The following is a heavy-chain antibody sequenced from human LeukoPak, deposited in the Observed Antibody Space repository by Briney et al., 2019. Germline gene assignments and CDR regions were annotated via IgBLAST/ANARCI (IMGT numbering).Heavy chain of an antibody. CDR1: GFTFSSYS. CDR2: ISSSSSYI. V-gene: IGHV3-21*01. Sequence: GGSLRLSCAASGFTFSSYSMNWVRQAPGKGLEWVSSISSSSSYIYYADSVKGRFTISRDNAKNSLYLQMNSLRAEDTAVYYCARDEGIVVVPAAQSYYYYYGMDVWGQGTTVTVSS. J-gene: IGHJ6*02. D-gene: IGHD2-2*01. CDR3: ARDEGIVVVPAAQSYYYYYGMDV.